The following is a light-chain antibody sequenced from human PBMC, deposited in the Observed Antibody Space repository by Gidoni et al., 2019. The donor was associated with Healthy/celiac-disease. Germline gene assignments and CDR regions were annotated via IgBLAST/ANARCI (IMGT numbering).Light chain of an antibody. V-gene: IGLV3-1*01. Sequence: ASITCSGDKLGDKYACWYQQKPGQSPVLVIYQDSKRPSGIPERFSGSNSGNTATLTISGTQAMDEADYYCQAWDSSTVVFGGGTKLTVL. CDR3: QAWDSSTVV. CDR2: QDS. CDR1: KLGDKY. J-gene: IGLJ2*01.